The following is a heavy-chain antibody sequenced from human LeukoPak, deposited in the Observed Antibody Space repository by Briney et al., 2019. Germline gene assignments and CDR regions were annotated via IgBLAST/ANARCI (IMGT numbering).Heavy chain of an antibody. V-gene: IGHV3-23*01. J-gene: IGHJ4*02. Sequence: TGGSLRLSCAASGFTFSSYAMSWVRQAPGKGLEWVSSISGSSGSTYYADSVKGRFTISIDNSKNTLDLQMNSLRAENTAVYYCAKTARRSRYYFDYSGQGTLVTVSS. D-gene: IGHD2-21*02. CDR3: AKTARRSRYYFDY. CDR2: ISGSSGST. CDR1: GFTFSSYA.